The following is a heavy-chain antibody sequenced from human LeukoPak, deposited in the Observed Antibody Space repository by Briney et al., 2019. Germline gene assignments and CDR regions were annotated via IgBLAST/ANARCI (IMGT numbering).Heavy chain of an antibody. Sequence: EASVKVSCKASGYSFTGYYIHWVRQAPGQGLEWMGWINPNSGGTNYAQKFQGRVTMTRDTSISTAYMELSRLISDDTAVYYCARTYSTSSITLDYWGQGTLVTVSS. V-gene: IGHV1-2*02. CDR1: GYSFTGYY. CDR3: ARTYSTSSITLDY. J-gene: IGHJ4*02. D-gene: IGHD6-6*01. CDR2: INPNSGGT.